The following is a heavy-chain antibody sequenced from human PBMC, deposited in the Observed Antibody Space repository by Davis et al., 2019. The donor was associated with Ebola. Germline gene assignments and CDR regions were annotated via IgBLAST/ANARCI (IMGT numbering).Heavy chain of an antibody. J-gene: IGHJ3*02. CDR2: IIPIFGTA. D-gene: IGHD2-21*02. Sequence: SVKVSCKASGYTFTGYYMHWVRQAPGQGLEWMGGIIPIFGTANYAQKFQGRVTITADESTSTAYMELSSLRSEDTAVYYCAKGTARTAFDIWGQGTMVTVSS. CDR1: GYTFTGYY. CDR3: AKGTARTAFDI. V-gene: IGHV1-69*13.